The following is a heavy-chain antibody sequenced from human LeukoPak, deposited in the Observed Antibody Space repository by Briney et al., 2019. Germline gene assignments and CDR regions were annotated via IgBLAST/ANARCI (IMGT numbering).Heavy chain of an antibody. CDR3: ARGFPNYSSSWYAPPWFDP. V-gene: IGHV3-64*01. Sequence: GGSLRLSCAASGFTFSSYTMYWVRQAPGKGLEYVSTISGDGGSTSYANSVQGRFTISRDNSKNTLYLQLGCLRAEDMAVYYCARGFPNYSSSWYAPPWFDPWGQGTLVTVSS. D-gene: IGHD6-13*01. J-gene: IGHJ5*02. CDR1: GFTFSSYT. CDR2: ISGDGGST.